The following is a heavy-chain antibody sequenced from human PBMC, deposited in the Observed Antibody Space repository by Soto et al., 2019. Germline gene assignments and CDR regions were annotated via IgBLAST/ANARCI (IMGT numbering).Heavy chain of an antibody. J-gene: IGHJ3*01. V-gene: IGHV3-23*01. CDR3: AKDRGYSGYDQGYAFDV. CDR1: GFTFSRYA. CDR2: ISDSGGSGIST. D-gene: IGHD5-12*01. Sequence: EVQLLESGGGLVQPGGSLRLSCAVSGFTFSRYAMSWVRQAPGKGLEWVSAISDSGGSGISTYYADSVKGRFTISRDNFKDTLYLQMNSLRAEDTAVYYCAKDRGYSGYDQGYAFDVWGQGTMVTVSS.